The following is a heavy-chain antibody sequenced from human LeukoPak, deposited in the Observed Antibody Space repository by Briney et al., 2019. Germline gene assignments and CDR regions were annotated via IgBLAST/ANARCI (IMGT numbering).Heavy chain of an antibody. J-gene: IGHJ4*02. CDR3: AKSMVRGVINPPTDY. CDR2: ISGSGGST. Sequence: PGGSLRLSCAASGFTFSSYAMSWVRQAPGKGLEWVSAISGSGGSTYYADSVKGRFTISRDNSKNTLYLQMNSLRAEDTAVYYCAKSMVRGVINPPTDYWGQGTLVTVSS. D-gene: IGHD3-10*01. V-gene: IGHV3-23*01. CDR1: GFTFSSYA.